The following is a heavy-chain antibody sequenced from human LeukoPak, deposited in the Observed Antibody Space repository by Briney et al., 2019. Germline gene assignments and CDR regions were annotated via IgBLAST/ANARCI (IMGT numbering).Heavy chain of an antibody. V-gene: IGHV3-30*02. Sequence: GGSLRLSCAASGFTFSSNGMNWVRQAPGKGLEWVAFIRYDGNNKLYADSMKGRFTISRDNSKNTLYLHINSLRAEDTAVYYCVKDNPLDYWGQGTLVIVSS. D-gene: IGHD1-14*01. CDR3: VKDNPLDY. CDR2: IRYDGNNK. CDR1: GFTFSSNG. J-gene: IGHJ4*02.